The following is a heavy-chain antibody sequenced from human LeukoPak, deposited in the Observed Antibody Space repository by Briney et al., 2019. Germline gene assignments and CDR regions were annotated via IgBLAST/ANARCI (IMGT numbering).Heavy chain of an antibody. CDR1: GYTFTGYY. CDR3: ASSRAAHFDY. Sequence: SVKVSCKASGYTFTGYYMHWVRPAPGQGLEWMGWINPNSGGTNYAQKFQGRVTMTRGPSISTAHMELSRLASDDTAVYYCASSRAAHFDYWGQGTLVTVSS. J-gene: IGHJ4*02. V-gene: IGHV1-2*02. CDR2: INPNSGGT. D-gene: IGHD6-6*01.